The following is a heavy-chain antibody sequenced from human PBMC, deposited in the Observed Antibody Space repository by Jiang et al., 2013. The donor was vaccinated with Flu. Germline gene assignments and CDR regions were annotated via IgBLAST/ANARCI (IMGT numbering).Heavy chain of an antibody. J-gene: IGHJ4*02. CDR2: INHSGST. D-gene: IGHD5-12*01. CDR3: VRREATCFDY. Sequence: LLKPSETLSLTCAVYGGSFSGYYWSWIRQPPGKGLEWIGEINHSGSTNYNPSLKSRVTISVDTSNNQFSLRLSSVTAEDTAVYYCVRREATCFDYWGQGTLVTVSS. V-gene: IGHV4-34*01. CDR1: GGSFSGYY.